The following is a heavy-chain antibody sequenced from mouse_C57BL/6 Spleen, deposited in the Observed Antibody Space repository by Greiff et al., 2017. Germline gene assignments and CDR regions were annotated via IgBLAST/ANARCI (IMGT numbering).Heavy chain of an antibody. V-gene: IGHV3-6*01. CDR1: GYSITSGYY. CDR3: ARDGAMDY. Sequence: ESGPGLVKPSQSLSLTCSVTGYSITSGYYWNWIRQFPGNKLEWMGYISYDGSNNYNPSLKNRISITRDTTKNQFFLELNSVTTEDTATYYCARDGAMDYWGQGTSVTVSS. CDR2: ISYDGSN. J-gene: IGHJ4*01.